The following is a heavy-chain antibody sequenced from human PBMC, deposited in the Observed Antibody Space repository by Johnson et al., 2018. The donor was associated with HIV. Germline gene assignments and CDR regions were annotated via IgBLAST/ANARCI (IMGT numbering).Heavy chain of an antibody. CDR2: IKREVDDGTT. CDR1: GFTFSRYW. J-gene: IGHJ3*02. CDR3: TTDGGLGSFDI. Sequence: VQLVESGGGLVQPGGSLRLSCGASGFTFSRYWMSWVRQAPGRGLEWVGRIKREVDDGTTDYAAPVKGRFAISRDDSKHMLYLQMNSLKTEDTAVYYCTTDGGLGSFDIWGQGTMVAVSS. V-gene: IGHV3-15*01. D-gene: IGHD7-27*01.